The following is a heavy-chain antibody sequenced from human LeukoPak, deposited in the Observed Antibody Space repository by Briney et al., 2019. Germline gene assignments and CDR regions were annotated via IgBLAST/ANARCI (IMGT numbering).Heavy chain of an antibody. Sequence: ASVKVSCKASGYTFTSYDINWVRQATGQGLEWMGWMNPNSGNTGYAQNFQGRVTITRNTSISTAYMELGSLRSEDTAVYYCARGGCSSTSCYDPWGQGTLVTVSS. CDR1: GYTFTSYD. CDR2: MNPNSGNT. J-gene: IGHJ5*02. V-gene: IGHV1-8*03. CDR3: ARGGCSSTSCYDP. D-gene: IGHD2-2*01.